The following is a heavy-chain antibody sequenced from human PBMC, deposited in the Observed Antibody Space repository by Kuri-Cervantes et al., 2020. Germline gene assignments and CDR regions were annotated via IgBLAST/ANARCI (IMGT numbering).Heavy chain of an antibody. J-gene: IGHJ6*03. V-gene: IGHV3-9*01. Sequence: SLKISCAASGFTFDDYAMHWVRQAPGKGLEWVSGISWNSGSIGYADSVKGRFTISRDNAKNSLYLQMNSLRAEDTAVYYCARTRRGVVVPAVYYYYMDVWGTGTTVTVSS. CDR1: GFTFDDYA. D-gene: IGHD2-2*01. CDR3: ARTRRGVVVPAVYYYYMDV. CDR2: ISWNSGSI.